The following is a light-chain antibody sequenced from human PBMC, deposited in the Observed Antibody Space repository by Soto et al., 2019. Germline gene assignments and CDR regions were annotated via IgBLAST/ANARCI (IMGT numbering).Light chain of an antibody. J-gene: IGKJ1*01. Sequence: QMTQSPSSLSASVGDRVTITCRASQDIRNYLGWYQQKPGKAPELLIYKASSLESGVPSRFSGSGSGTEFTLTISSLQPDDFGTYYCQEYNNNWTFGQGTKVDIK. V-gene: IGKV1-5*03. CDR2: KAS. CDR1: QDIRNY. CDR3: QEYNNNWT.